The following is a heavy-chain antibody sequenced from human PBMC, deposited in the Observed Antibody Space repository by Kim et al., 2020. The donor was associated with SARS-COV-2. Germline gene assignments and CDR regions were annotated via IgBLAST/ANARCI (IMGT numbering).Heavy chain of an antibody. CDR1: GGSFSGYY. J-gene: IGHJ5*02. Sequence: SETLSLTCAVYGGSFSGYYWSWIRQPPGKGLEWIGEINHSGSTNYNPSLKSRVTISVDTSKNQFSLKLSSVTAADPAVFYCPSGKGLDYVDYEWLYPWG. D-gene: IGHD4-17*01. CDR3: PSGKGLDYVDYEWLYP. CDR2: INHSGST. V-gene: IGHV4-34*01.